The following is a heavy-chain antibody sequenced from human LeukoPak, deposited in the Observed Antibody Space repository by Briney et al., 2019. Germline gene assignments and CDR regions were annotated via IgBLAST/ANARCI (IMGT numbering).Heavy chain of an antibody. Sequence: GGSLRLSCAASGFTFSSYEMNWVLQAPGKGLEWVSYISSSGSTIYYADSVKGRFTISRDNAKNSLYLQMNSLRAEDTAVYYCASSTKRVFDYWGQGTLVTVSS. J-gene: IGHJ4*02. V-gene: IGHV3-48*03. CDR3: ASSTKRVFDY. CDR2: ISSSGSTI. D-gene: IGHD2-2*01. CDR1: GFTFSSYE.